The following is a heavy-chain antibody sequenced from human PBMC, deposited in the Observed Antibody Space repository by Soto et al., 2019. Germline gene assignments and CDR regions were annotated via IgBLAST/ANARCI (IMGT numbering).Heavy chain of an antibody. V-gene: IGHV4-59*01. Sequence: QVQLQESGPGLVKPSETLSLTCTVSGASISSYYWTWIRQPPGKGLEWIGYIDYGGSTDYNPSLRSRGTISVGTSKNQFSLTLRSVTAPDTAVYYCARQGVYCSGGSCRRRYFDYWGQGTPVNVSS. CDR1: GASISSYY. J-gene: IGHJ4*02. CDR2: IDYGGST. CDR3: ARQGVYCSGGSCRRRYFDY. D-gene: IGHD2-15*01.